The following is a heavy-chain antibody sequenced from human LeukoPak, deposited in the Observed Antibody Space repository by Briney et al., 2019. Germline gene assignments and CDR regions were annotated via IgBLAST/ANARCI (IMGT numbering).Heavy chain of an antibody. CDR1: GFTFSSYG. Sequence: GSLRLSCVASGFTFSSYGMHWVRQAPGKGLEWVAFIRYDGSNKYYADSVKGRFTISRDNSKNTLYLQMNSLRAEDTAVYYCARTYGSGTYYYYYYMDVWGKGTTVTVSS. V-gene: IGHV3-30*02. D-gene: IGHD3-10*01. CDR2: IRYDGSNK. J-gene: IGHJ6*03. CDR3: ARTYGSGTYYYYYYMDV.